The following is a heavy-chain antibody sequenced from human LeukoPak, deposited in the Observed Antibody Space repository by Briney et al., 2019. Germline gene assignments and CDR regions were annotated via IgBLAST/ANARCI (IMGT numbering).Heavy chain of an antibody. CDR3: ARDPSSWNDAFDI. D-gene: IGHD6-13*01. CDR2: IYTSGST. Sequence: AETLSLTCTVSGGSISSYYWSWIRQPAGEGLEWIGRIYTSGSTNYNPSLKSRVTLSVDTSKNQFSLKLSSVTAADPAVYYCARDPSSWNDAFDIWGQGTMVTVSS. J-gene: IGHJ3*02. V-gene: IGHV4-4*07. CDR1: GGSISSYY.